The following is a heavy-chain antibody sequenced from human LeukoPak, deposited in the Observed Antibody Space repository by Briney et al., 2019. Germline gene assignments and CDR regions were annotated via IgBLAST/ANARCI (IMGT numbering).Heavy chain of an antibody. D-gene: IGHD3-16*01. V-gene: IGHV3-21*01. CDR3: ARDGAHYYYYGMDV. CDR2: ISSSSSYI. J-gene: IGHJ6*02. CDR1: GFTFSSYS. Sequence: GGSLRLSCAASGFTFSSYSMSWVRQAPGKGLEWVSSISSSSSYIYYADSVKGRFTISRDNAKNSLYLQMNSLRAEDTAVYYCARDGAHYYYYGMDVWGQGTTVTVSS.